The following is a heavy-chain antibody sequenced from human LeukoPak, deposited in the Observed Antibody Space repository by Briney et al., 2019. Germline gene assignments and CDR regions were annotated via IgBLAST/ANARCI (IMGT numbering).Heavy chain of an antibody. CDR3: ARWTRLSSGWYHHFDY. CDR2: IWYDGSNK. J-gene: IGHJ4*02. Sequence: GGSLRLSCAASGFTFSSYGMHWVRQAPGKGLEWVAVIWYDGSNKYYADSVKGRFTISRDNSKNTLYLQMNSLRAEDTAVYYCARWTRLSSGWYHHFDYWGQGTLVTVSS. CDR1: GFTFSSYG. V-gene: IGHV3-33*01. D-gene: IGHD6-19*01.